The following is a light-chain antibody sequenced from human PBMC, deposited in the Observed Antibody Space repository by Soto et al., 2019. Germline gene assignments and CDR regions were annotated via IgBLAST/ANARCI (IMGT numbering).Light chain of an antibody. CDR3: QQYNNWPPGT. CDR1: QSVSSK. V-gene: IGKV3-15*01. Sequence: EIVMTQSPATLSVSPGERATLSCRASQSVSSKLAWYHQKPGQAPKLLIYGASTRATGIPARFSGSGSGTDFNLTISSLQSEDFAVYYCQQYNNWPPGTFGQGTKVEIK. J-gene: IGKJ1*01. CDR2: GAS.